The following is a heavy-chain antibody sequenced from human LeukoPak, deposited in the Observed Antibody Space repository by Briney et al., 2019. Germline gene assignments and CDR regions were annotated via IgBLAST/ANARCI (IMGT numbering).Heavy chain of an antibody. Sequence: SETLSLTCTVSGGSISSSSYYWGWIRQPPGKGLEWIGSIYYSGSTYYNPSLKSRVTISVDTSKNQFSLKLSSVTAADTAVYYCAGLRYIVVVVAAMAFDIWGQGTMVTVSS. V-gene: IGHV4-39*01. CDR1: GGSISSSSYY. CDR2: IYYSGST. J-gene: IGHJ3*02. D-gene: IGHD2-15*01. CDR3: AGLRYIVVVVAAMAFDI.